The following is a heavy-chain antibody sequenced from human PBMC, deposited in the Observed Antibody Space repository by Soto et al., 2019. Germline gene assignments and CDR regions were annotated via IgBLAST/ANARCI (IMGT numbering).Heavy chain of an antibody. CDR1: GFNFSNYS. CDR2: ISATGGGT. CDR3: AKDRREGGNSAFYFDF. Sequence: VLLRLSCAASGFNFSNYSMSWVRQAPGKGLEWVSLISATGGGTYYADSVKGRFTISRDNSHNTLYLQVHSLTAEDTAVYYCAKDRREGGNSAFYFDFWGQGAQVTASS. D-gene: IGHD3-16*01. V-gene: IGHV3-23*01. J-gene: IGHJ4*02.